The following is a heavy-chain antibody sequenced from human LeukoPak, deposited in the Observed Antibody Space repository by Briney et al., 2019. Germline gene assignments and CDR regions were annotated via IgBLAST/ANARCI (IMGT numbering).Heavy chain of an antibody. CDR2: ISAYNGNT. J-gene: IGHJ4*02. CDR1: GYTFTRYG. CDR3: ARDQVRSSPDY. D-gene: IGHD6-13*01. V-gene: IGHV1-18*01. Sequence: GASVTVSCKASGYTFTRYGISWVRQAPGQGLEGMGWISAYNGNTNYAQKLQGRVTMTTDTSTSTAYMELRSLRSDDTAVYYCARDQVRSSPDYWGQGTLVTVSS.